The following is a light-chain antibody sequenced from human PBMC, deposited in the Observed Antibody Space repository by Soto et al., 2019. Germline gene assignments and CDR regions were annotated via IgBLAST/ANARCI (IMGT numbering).Light chain of an antibody. V-gene: IGKV1-39*01. CDR1: QSISSY. CDR2: AAS. CDR3: QQRYSTPRT. Sequence: DIQMSQSPSTLSASAGDRVTISCRASQSISSYLNWYQQKSGKDPKMLIYAASSLQSGVPSRFSGSGSGTDFNLTISSLQPEDFATYYGQQRYSTPRTFGQGTKLDIK. J-gene: IGKJ1*01.